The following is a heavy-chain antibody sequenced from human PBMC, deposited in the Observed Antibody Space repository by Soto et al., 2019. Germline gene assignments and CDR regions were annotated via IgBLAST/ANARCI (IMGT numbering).Heavy chain of an antibody. J-gene: IGHJ6*03. D-gene: IGHD3-3*01. V-gene: IGHV1-18*01. CDR1: GYTFTSYG. Sequence: ASVKVSCKASGYTFTSYGISWVRQAPGQGLEWMGWISAYNGNTNYAQKLQGRVTMTTDTSTSTAYMELRSLRSDDTAVYYCARDVLRFLEWLPNLNYYYYMDVWGKGTTVTVSS. CDR2: ISAYNGNT. CDR3: ARDVLRFLEWLPNLNYYYYMDV.